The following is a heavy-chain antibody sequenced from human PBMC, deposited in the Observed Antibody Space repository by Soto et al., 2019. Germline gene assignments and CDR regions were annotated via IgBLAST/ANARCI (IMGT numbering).Heavy chain of an antibody. CDR2: IIPILGIA. V-gene: IGHV1-69*02. D-gene: IGHD6-13*01. Sequence: QVQLVQSGAEVKKPGSSVKVSCKASGGTISSYPISWVRQAPGQGLEWMGRIIPILGIANYPQKFQVRVTITAGKSTSTAYMELSSLKSEDTAVYYCAGLPPAAGYLDCWGQGTLVTVSS. CDR1: GGTISSYP. CDR3: AGLPPAAGYLDC. J-gene: IGHJ4*02.